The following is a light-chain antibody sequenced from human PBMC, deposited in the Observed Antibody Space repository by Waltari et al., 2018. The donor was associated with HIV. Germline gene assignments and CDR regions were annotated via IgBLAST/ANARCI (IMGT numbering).Light chain of an antibody. Sequence: EVVMTQSPAALSVSPGERATLSCRASQSVNTNLAWYQQKSGQGPRLLIYGASTRATGIPARFSGSGSGTEFTLTISSLQSEDFAVYFCQQYDDWPPITFGQGTRLEIK. J-gene: IGKJ5*01. V-gene: IGKV3-15*01. CDR3: QQYDDWPPIT. CDR1: QSVNTN. CDR2: GAS.